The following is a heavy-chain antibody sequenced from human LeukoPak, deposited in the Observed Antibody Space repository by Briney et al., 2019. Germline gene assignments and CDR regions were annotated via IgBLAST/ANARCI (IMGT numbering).Heavy chain of an antibody. CDR1: GFTFDSYA. CDR3: AKGTCYEERSGYNGLLDS. J-gene: IGHJ4*02. D-gene: IGHD3-22*01. V-gene: IGHV3-23*01. CDR2: ISGSGVNT. Sequence: GGSLRLSCAASGFTFDSYAMSWVRQAPGKGLEWVSAISGSGVNTYYSDSVRGRFTISRDNARNTLYLHMNSPEAEDTAVYFCAKGTCYEERSGYNGLLDSWGQGTLVTVSS.